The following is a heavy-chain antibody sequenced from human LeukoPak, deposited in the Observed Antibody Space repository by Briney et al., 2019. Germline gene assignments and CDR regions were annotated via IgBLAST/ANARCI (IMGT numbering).Heavy chain of an antibody. V-gene: IGHV3-74*01. CDR1: GFTLSGYW. D-gene: IGHD3-3*01. CDR2: ISSDGRST. CDR3: ARDQSGYFGY. Sequence: AGGSLRLSCAAPGFTLSGYWMHWVRQAPGKGLVWVSRISSDGRSTIYADSVKGRFTISRDNTKNTLYLQMNSVRAEDTAVYYCARDQSGYFGYWGQGTLVTVSS. J-gene: IGHJ4*02.